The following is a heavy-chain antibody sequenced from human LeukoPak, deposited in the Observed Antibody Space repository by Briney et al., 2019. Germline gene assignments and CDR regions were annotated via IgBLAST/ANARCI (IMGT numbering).Heavy chain of an antibody. CDR2: IYYSGST. Sequence: SETLSLTCTVSGGSLSSYYWSWIRQPPGKGLEWIGYIYYSGSTNYNPSLKSRVTISVDTSKNQFSLKLSSVTAADTAVYYCARANYYDSSGNFDYWGQGTLVTVSS. J-gene: IGHJ4*02. D-gene: IGHD3-22*01. CDR3: ARANYYDSSGNFDY. CDR1: GGSLSSYY. V-gene: IGHV4-59*01.